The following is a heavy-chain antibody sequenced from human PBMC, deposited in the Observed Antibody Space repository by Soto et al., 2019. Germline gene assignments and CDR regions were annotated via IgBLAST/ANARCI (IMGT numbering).Heavy chain of an antibody. J-gene: IGHJ4*02. V-gene: IGHV4-61*01. CDR3: ARRFWSGYYFDY. D-gene: IGHD3-3*01. Sequence: SETLSLTCTVSGGSVSSGTYYWSWIRQPPGKGLEWIANIYYSGITNYNPSLKSRVTISLDTSKNQFSLKLSSVTAADTAVYYCARRFWSGYYFDYWGQGTLVTVSS. CDR1: GGSVSSGTYY. CDR2: IYYSGIT.